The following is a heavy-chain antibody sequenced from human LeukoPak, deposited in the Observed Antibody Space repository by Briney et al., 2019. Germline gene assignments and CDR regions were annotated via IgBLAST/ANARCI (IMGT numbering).Heavy chain of an antibody. CDR1: GGSISSYY. D-gene: IGHD5-18*01. J-gene: IGHJ5*02. CDR2: IYYSGST. V-gene: IGHV4-59*01. CDR3: ARAAYSYGYGNWFDP. Sequence: PSETLSLTCTVSGGSISSYYWSWIRQPPGKGLEWIGYIYYSGSTNYNPSLKSRVTISVDTSKNQFSLKLSSVTAADTAVYYCARAAYSYGYGNWFDPWGQGTLVTVSS.